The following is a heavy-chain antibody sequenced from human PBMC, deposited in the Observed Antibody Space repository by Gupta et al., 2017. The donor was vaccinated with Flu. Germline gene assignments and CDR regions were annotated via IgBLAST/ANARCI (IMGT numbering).Heavy chain of an antibody. CDR2: IYYTGST. V-gene: IGHV4-39*01. J-gene: IGHJ2*01. CDR1: GGSISSVGYY. Sequence: QLQLQESGPGLVKPSETLSLTCAVSGGSISSVGYYWGWIRQPPGKGLEWIANIYYTGSTYYNPSLKSRVSKSVDTSKNQFSLKLSSVTAADTAVYYCARAYCSSTSCWYFDLWGRGTLVTVSS. CDR3: ARAYCSSTSCWYFDL. D-gene: IGHD2-2*01.